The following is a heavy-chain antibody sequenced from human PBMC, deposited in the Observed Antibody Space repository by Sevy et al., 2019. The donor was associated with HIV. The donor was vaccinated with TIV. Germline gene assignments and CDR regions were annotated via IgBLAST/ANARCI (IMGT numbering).Heavy chain of an antibody. V-gene: IGHV3-48*02. Sequence: GGSPRLSCAASGFTFSHHNMNWVRQAPGKGLEWISYISKSGSTTYFADSMRGRFTTSRDNAKNSLFLEMHSLTDEDTAVYYCAREENRELGTIPLDSWGRGIQVTVSS. CDR3: AREENRELGTIPLDS. CDR1: GFTFSHHN. D-gene: IGHD1-1*01. CDR2: ISKSGSTT. J-gene: IGHJ4*02.